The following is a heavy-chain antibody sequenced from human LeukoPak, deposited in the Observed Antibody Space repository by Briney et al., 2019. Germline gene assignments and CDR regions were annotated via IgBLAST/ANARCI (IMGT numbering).Heavy chain of an antibody. CDR3: AKDFYAGTYYFDY. Sequence: GGSLRLSCAASGFTFSTYAMSWVRQAPGKGLEWVSAISGSGGSTYYADSVKGRFTISRDNSKNTLYLQMNSLRAEDTAVYYCAKDFYAGTYYFDYWGQGTLVTVSS. V-gene: IGHV3-23*01. J-gene: IGHJ4*02. D-gene: IGHD3-16*01. CDR2: ISGSGGST. CDR1: GFTFSTYA.